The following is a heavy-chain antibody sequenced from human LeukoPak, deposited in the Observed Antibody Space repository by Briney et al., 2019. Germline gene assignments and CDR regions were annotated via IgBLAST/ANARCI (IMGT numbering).Heavy chain of an antibody. CDR1: GGSTSSSSSY. CDR2: IHTSGSI. V-gene: IGHV4-61*02. CDR3: ARDRYYYDSSGPTLDH. J-gene: IGHJ5*02. D-gene: IGHD3-22*01. Sequence: SETLSLTCSVSGGSTSSSSSYWGWIRQPAGKGLEWIGRIHTSGSINYNPSLKSRVTMSADTSKNQFSLKLSSVTAADTAVYYCARDRYYYDSSGPTLDHWGQGTLVTVSS.